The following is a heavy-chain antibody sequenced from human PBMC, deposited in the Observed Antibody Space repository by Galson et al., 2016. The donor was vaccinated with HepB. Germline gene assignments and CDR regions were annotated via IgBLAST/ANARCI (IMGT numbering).Heavy chain of an antibody. V-gene: IGHV3-7*03. J-gene: IGHJ4*02. CDR1: GFTYSSYW. Sequence: SLRLSCAASGFTYSSYWMSWVRQAPGKGLEWVANIKEDGGEKYYVDSVKGRFTISRDNAKNSLFLQMTSLRAEDTAVYYCVRDKAAGGYTGATFDYWGQGTLVTVSS. CDR3: VRDKAAGGYTGATFDY. CDR2: IKEDGGEK. D-gene: IGHD1-26*01.